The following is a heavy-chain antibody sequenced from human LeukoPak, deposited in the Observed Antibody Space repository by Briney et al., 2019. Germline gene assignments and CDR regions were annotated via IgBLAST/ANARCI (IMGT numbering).Heavy chain of an antibody. Sequence: SGPTLVKPTQTLTLTCTFSGFSLTTNEVAVGWIRQPPKKALEWLALIYWDDEKRYRPSLKDRLTITKDTSKNQVVLTMTNMDPVDTGTYYCAHTRWTRGYFDYWGQGTLVTVSS. J-gene: IGHJ4*02. CDR1: GFSLTTNEVA. V-gene: IGHV2-5*02. CDR2: IYWDDEK. CDR3: AHTRWTRGYFDY. D-gene: IGHD5-24*01.